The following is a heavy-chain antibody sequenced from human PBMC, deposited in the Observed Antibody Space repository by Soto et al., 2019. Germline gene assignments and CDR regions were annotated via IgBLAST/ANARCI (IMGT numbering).Heavy chain of an antibody. CDR1: GFTFDDYA. Sequence: EVQLVESGGGLVQPGRSLRLSCAASGFTFDDYAMHWVRQAPGKGLEWVSGISWNSGSIGYADSVKGRFTISRDNAKNSLYLQMNSLGAEGTALYYCAKDGGVIVATGGGGDFYYYYMDVWGKGTTVTVSS. J-gene: IGHJ6*03. CDR3: AKDGGVIVATGGGGDFYYYYMDV. V-gene: IGHV3-9*01. CDR2: ISWNSGSI. D-gene: IGHD7-27*01.